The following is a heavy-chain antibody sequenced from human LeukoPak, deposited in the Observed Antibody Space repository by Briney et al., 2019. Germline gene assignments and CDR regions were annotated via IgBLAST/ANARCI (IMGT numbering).Heavy chain of an antibody. D-gene: IGHD3-10*01. CDR1: GFTFSSYW. J-gene: IGHJ4*02. V-gene: IGHV3-74*01. CDR2: INTDGSST. CDR3: ARDAITMVRGVIGL. Sequence: PGGSLRLSCAASGFTFSSYWMHWVRQAPGKGLVWVSRINTDGSSTTYADSVKGRFTLSRDNVKNTLYLQMNSLRAEDTAVYYCARDAITMVRGVIGLWGQGTLVTVSS.